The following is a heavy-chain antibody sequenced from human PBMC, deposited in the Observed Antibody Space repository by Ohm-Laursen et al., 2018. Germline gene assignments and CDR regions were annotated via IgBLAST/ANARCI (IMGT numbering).Heavy chain of an antibody. CDR2: ISYDGSNK. J-gene: IGHJ6*02. V-gene: IGHV3-30*18. Sequence: RSLRLSCAASGFTFSDYGMHWVRQAPGKGLEWVAIISYDGSNKYYADSVKGRFTISRDNSKNTLYLQMNSLRAEDTAMYYCAKAGNNYHGMDVWGQGTTVTVSS. CDR1: GFTFSDYG. CDR3: AKAGNNYHGMDV.